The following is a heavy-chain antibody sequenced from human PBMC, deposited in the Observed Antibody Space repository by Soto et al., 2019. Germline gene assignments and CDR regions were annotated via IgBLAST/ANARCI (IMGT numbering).Heavy chain of an antibody. V-gene: IGHV3-66*01. CDR2: MYSGGDT. Sequence: EVQLVESGGGLVQPGGSLRLSCEASGFTVSSNYMSWVRQAPGKGLEWISIMYSGGDTYYADSVKGRFTISRDNSKNTLYVQMDSRSAADTAVYYCAGRGSSGWYRGGFDYWGQGTLVTVSS. CDR1: GFTVSSNY. CDR3: AGRGSSGWYRGGFDY. D-gene: IGHD6-19*01. J-gene: IGHJ4*02.